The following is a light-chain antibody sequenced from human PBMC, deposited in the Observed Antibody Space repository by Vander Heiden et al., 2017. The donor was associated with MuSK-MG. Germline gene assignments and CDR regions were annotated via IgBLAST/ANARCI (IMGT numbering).Light chain of an antibody. Sequence: DIRIPQSPSPLSASVGDRVTITCRPSKSLSSWLAWYQQKPGKAPKLLIYKASSLESGVPARFSGSGSGTEFTLTISSLQPEDVATYYCQQYDIYAYTFGQGTKLEIK. CDR2: KAS. CDR1: KSLSSW. CDR3: QQYDIYAYT. V-gene: IGKV1-5*03. J-gene: IGKJ2*01.